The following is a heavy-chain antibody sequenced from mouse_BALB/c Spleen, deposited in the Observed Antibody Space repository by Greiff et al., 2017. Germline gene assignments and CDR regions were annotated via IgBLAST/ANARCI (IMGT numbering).Heavy chain of an antibody. D-gene: IGHD2-14*01. CDR2: ISSGSSTI. CDR3: ARSGYRFYYFDY. Sequence: EVKVVESGGGLVQPGGSRKLSCAASGYTFSSFGMHWVRQAPEKGLEWVAYISSGSSTIYYADTVKGRFTISRDNPKNTLFLQMTSLRSEDTAMYYCARSGYRFYYFDYWGQGTTLTVSA. CDR1: GYTFSSFG. V-gene: IGHV5-17*02. J-gene: IGHJ2*01.